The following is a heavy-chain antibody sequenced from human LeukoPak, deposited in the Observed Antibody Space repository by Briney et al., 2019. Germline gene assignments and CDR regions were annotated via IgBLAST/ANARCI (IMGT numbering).Heavy chain of an antibody. CDR3: ARDYCSSTSCLFDY. D-gene: IGHD2-2*01. Sequence: ASVKVSCKASGYSFTSYYMHWVRQAPGQGLEWMGIINPSDATTSYAQKFQGRVTMTRDTSTSTVYMELSSLRSDDSAVYYCARDYCSSTSCLFDYWGQGTLVTVSS. V-gene: IGHV1-46*01. CDR1: GYSFTSYY. J-gene: IGHJ4*02. CDR2: INPSDATT.